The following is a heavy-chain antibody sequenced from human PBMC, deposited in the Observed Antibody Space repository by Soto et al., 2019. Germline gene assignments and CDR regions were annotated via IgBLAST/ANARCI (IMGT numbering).Heavy chain of an antibody. CDR1: GYTFTSYA. D-gene: IGHD5-12*01. J-gene: IGHJ6*02. CDR2: INAGNGNT. V-gene: IGHV1-3*01. Sequence: QVQLVQSGAEVKKPGASVKVSCKASGYTFTSYAMHWVRQAPGQRLEWMGWINAGNGNTKYSQKFQGRVTITRDTSASTAYMELSSLRSEDTAVYYCARGDIVAYYCYYGMDVWGQGTTVTVSS. CDR3: ARGDIVAYYCYYGMDV.